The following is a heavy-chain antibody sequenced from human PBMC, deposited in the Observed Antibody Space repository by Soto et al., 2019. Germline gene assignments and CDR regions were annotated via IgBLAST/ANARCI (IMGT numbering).Heavy chain of an antibody. J-gene: IGHJ6*02. CDR2: TYYRSKWYN. CDR1: GCSVSSNSAA. V-gene: IGHV6-1*01. Sequence: QTLSLTGAISGCSVSSNSAAWNLIRQSPSRGLEWLGRTYYRSKWYNDYAVSVKSRITINPDTSKNQFSLQLNSVTPEDTAVYYCAREIYGMDVWGQGTTVTVSS. CDR3: AREIYGMDV.